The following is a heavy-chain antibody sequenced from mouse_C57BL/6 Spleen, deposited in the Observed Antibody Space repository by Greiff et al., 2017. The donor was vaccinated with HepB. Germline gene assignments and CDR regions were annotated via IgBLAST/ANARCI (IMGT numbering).Heavy chain of an antibody. Sequence: EVQLQQSGAELVRPGASVKLSCTASGFNIKDDYMHWVKQRPEQGLEWIGWIDPENGDTEYASKFQGKATITADISSNTAYLQRSSRTSEDTAVYYCTAGGSGNYADYWGQGTTLTVAS. J-gene: IGHJ2*01. CDR3: TAGGSGNYADY. CDR1: GFNIKDDY. V-gene: IGHV14-4*01. CDR2: IDPENGDT. D-gene: IGHD2-1*01.